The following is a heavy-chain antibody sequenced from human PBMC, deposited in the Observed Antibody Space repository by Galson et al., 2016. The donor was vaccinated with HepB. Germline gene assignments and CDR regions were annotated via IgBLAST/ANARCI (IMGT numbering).Heavy chain of an antibody. CDR2: IHDSGNT. V-gene: IGHV4-59*01. D-gene: IGHD2-2*02. CDR3: ARDEGFYNGMDV. Sequence: SETLSLTCSVSGGSISNYYWSWIRQPPGKGLDWIGYIHDSGNTNYTPSIKSRVTISRDTSKNQFFLELTSWTAADTAVYYCARDEGFYNGMDVWGRGTTVTVAS. J-gene: IGHJ6*02. CDR1: GGSISNYY.